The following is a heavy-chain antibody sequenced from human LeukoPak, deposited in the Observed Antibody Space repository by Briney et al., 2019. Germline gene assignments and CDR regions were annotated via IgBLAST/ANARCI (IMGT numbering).Heavy chain of an antibody. V-gene: IGHV4-34*01. D-gene: IGHD6-19*01. J-gene: IGHJ5*02. CDR1: GGSFSGYY. Sequence: SETLSLTCAVYGGSFSGYYWSWIRQPPGKGLEWIGEINHSGSTNYNPSLKSRVTISVDTSKNQFSLKLSSVTAADTAVYYCARARGIAVAGSFFRWFDPWGQGTLVTVSS. CDR2: INHSGST. CDR3: ARARGIAVAGSFFRWFDP.